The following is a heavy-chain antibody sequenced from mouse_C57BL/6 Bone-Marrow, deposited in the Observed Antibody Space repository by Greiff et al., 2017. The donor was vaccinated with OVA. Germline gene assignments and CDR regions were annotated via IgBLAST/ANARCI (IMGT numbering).Heavy chain of an antibody. CDR1: GFTFTDYY. CDR2: IRNKANGYTT. D-gene: IGHD1-1*01. CDR3: ARYYYGSMRYYFDY. Sequence: EVKLMESGGGLVQPGGSLSLSCAASGFTFTDYYMSWVRQPPGKALEWLGFIRNKANGYTTEYSASVKGRFTISRDNSQSILYLQMNALRAEDSATYYCARYYYGSMRYYFDYWGQGTTLTVSS. V-gene: IGHV7-3*01. J-gene: IGHJ2*01.